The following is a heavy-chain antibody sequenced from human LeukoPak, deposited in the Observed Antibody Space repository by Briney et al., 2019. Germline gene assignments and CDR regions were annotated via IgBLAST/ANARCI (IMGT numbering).Heavy chain of an antibody. D-gene: IGHD1-1*01. V-gene: IGHV4-39*01. CDR1: GGSISGSRYY. CDR3: ARLSAMVGTFDS. J-gene: IGHJ4*02. Sequence: PSETLSLTCTVSGGSISGSRYYWGWIRQPPGKGLEWIGSIHYSGSTYYNPSLKSRLTISVDTSKNQFSLKLSSVTAADTAVYRSARLSAMVGTFDSWGQGALVTASS. CDR2: IHYSGST.